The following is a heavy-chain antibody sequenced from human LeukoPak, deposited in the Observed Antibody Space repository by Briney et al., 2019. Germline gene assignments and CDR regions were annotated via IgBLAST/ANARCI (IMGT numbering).Heavy chain of an antibody. CDR2: IYYSGST. J-gene: IGHJ4*02. CDR1: GGSISSSSYY. CDR3: ARRGYYDSSGLDY. V-gene: IGHV4-39*07. D-gene: IGHD3-22*01. Sequence: SETLSLTCTVSGGSISSSSYYWGWIRQPPGKGLEWIGSIYYSGSTYYNPSLKSRVTISVDTSKNQFSLELSSVTAADTAVYYCARRGYYDSSGLDYWGQGTLVTVSS.